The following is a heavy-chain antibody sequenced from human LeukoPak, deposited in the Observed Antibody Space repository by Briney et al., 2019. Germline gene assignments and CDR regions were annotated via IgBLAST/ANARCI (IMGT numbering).Heavy chain of an antibody. CDR2: ISYDGSNK. D-gene: IGHD3-3*01. CDR1: GFTFSSYA. J-gene: IGHJ4*02. V-gene: IGHV3-30-3*01. Sequence: PGGSLRLSCAASGFTFSSYAMHWVRQAPGKGLEWVAVISYDGSNKYYADSVKGRFTISRDNSKNTLYLQMNSLRAEDTAVYYCARDFDFSDYWGQGTLVTVSS. CDR3: ARDFDFSDY.